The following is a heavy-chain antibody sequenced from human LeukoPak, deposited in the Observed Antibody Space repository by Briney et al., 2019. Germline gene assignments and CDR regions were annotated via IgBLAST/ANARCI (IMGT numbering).Heavy chain of an antibody. CDR1: EVTFRTYW. CDR2: ISSNGGST. CDR3: TCSTDWARGTFEL. J-gene: IGHJ3*01. D-gene: IGHD6-13*01. V-gene: IGHV3-74*03. Sequence: GGSLRLSCAASEVTFRTYWMHWVRQETGRGLVWLSRISSNGGSTTYTDSVKGRFTISRDNAKNTLYLQMNSLRDEDTAVYYCTCSTDWARGTFELWGQGTVVTVSS.